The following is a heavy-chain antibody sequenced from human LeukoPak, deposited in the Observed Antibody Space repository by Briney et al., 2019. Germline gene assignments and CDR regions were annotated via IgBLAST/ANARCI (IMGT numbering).Heavy chain of an antibody. CDR1: GYIFSRYN. CDR2: FNPRGGST. CDR3: ARDIDGGGYLTPFDY. D-gene: IGHD3-22*01. J-gene: IGHJ4*02. V-gene: IGHV1-46*01. Sequence: GASVKVSCKPSGYIFSRYNIHWVRQAPGQGLEWMGTFNPRGGSTSYAQKFRGRVTLTGDTSTSTVYMEVSSLRPEDTAVYYCARDIDGGGYLTPFDYWGQGTLVTVSS.